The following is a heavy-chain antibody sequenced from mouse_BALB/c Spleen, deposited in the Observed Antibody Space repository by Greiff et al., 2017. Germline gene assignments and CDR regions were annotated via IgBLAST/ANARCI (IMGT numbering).Heavy chain of an antibody. Sequence: VMLVESGPGLVAPSQSLSITCTVSGFSLTGYGVNWVRQPPGKGLEWLGMIWGDGSTDYNSALKSRLSISKDNSKSQVFLKMNSLQTDDTARYYCARDRGTVVVEYAMDYWGQGTSVTVSS. CDR3: ARDRGTVVVEYAMDY. V-gene: IGHV2-6-7*01. CDR1: GFSLTGYG. D-gene: IGHD1-1*01. J-gene: IGHJ4*01. CDR2: IWGDGST.